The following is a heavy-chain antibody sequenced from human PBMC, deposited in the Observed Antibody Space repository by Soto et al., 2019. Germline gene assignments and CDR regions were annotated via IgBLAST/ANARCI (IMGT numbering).Heavy chain of an antibody. D-gene: IGHD5-12*01. CDR2: IGTHADTT. J-gene: IGHJ3*02. V-gene: IGHV3-23*01. CDR3: ARPYAEVAVNDAFDI. Sequence: EVQLLESGGGLVQPGGSLRLSCAASGFTFSTYALTWVRQAPGKGLEWVSSIGTHADTTYYVDSVKGRFSISRDNSKNTVYLQMSSLSAEDTAVYYCARPYAEVAVNDAFDIWGRGTMVTVSS. CDR1: GFTFSTYA.